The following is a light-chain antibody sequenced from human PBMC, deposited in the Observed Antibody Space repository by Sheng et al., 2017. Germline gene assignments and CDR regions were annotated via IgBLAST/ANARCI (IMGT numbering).Light chain of an antibody. J-gene: IGKJ4*01. CDR2: LGF. CDR1: QSLLYSNGYNY. V-gene: IGKV2-28*01. CDR3: MQALQTPT. Sequence: VMTQSPLSLSVTPGEPASISCRSSQSLLYSNGYNYLEWYLQRPGQSPQLLISLGFNRASGVPDRFSASGSGTDFTLKISRVEAEDVGIYYCMQALQTPTFGGGTRVEIK.